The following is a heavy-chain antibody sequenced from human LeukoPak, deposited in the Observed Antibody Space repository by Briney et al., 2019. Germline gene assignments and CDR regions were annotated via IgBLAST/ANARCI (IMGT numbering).Heavy chain of an antibody. CDR1: GGSISSYY. CDR3: ARVDGKRDFDY. Sequence: TSETLSLTCTVSGGSISSYYWSWIRQPPGKGLEWIGYIYYSGSTYYNPSLKSRVTISVDTSKNQFSLKLSSVTAADTAVYYCARVDGKRDFDYWGQGTLVTVSS. D-gene: IGHD1-14*01. V-gene: IGHV4-59*12. J-gene: IGHJ4*02. CDR2: IYYSGST.